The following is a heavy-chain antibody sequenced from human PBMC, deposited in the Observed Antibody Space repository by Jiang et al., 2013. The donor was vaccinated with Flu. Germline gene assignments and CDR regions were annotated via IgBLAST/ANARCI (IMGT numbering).Heavy chain of an antibody. CDR3: ASGLDDSSSRFDY. D-gene: IGHD6-13*01. J-gene: IGHJ4*02. CDR1: SSYA. CDR2: IIPIFGTA. V-gene: IGHV1-69*01. Sequence: SSYAISWVRQAPGQGLEWMGGIIPIFGTANYAQKFQGRVTITADESTSTAYMELSSLRSEDTAVYYCASGLDDSSSRFDYWGQGTLVTVSS.